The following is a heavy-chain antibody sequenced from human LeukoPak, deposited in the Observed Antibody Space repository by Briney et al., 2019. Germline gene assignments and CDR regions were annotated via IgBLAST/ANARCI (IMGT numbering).Heavy chain of an antibody. J-gene: IGHJ4*02. CDR2: IYTGTTT. CDR1: GLSVSRNY. D-gene: IGHD3-10*01. V-gene: IGHV3-53*01. Sequence: GGSLRLSCAASGLSVSRNYISWVRQAPGKGLEWVSFIYTGTTTFYADSVKGRFTISRDNSRNTVYLELNSLRVDDTAVYYCARDRGHFDYWGQGTLVTVSS. CDR3: ARDRGHFDY.